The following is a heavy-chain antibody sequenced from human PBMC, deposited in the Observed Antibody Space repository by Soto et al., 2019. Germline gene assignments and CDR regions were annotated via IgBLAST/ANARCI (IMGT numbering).Heavy chain of an antibody. J-gene: IGHJ5*02. V-gene: IGHV1-2*02. CDR1: GYTFTDFY. CDR2: INPKTGDT. D-gene: IGHD1-1*01. Sequence: QEQLVQSGTEVKKPGASVTVSCKSSGYTFTDFYLHWLRQAPGQGLEWVGWINPKTGDTKSSQKFQGSVTVARDTSVSTAYIDLTSLTSDDTAMYYGATGTNGTTGWYHPWGQGTRVTVSS. CDR3: ATGTNGTTGWYHP.